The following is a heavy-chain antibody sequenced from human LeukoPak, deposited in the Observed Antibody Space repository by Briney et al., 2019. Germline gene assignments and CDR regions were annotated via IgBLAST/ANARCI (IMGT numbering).Heavy chain of an antibody. CDR3: ARDSSFLPVHWFDP. D-gene: IGHD3-10*01. V-gene: IGHV4-59*12. Sequence: SETLSLTCTVSGGSISSYYWSWIRQPPGKGLEWIGDIYYSGSTNYNPSLKSRVTISVDTSKNQFSLKLSSVTAADTAVYYCARDSSFLPVHWFDPWGQGTMVTVSS. J-gene: IGHJ3*01. CDR1: GGSISSYY. CDR2: IYYSGST.